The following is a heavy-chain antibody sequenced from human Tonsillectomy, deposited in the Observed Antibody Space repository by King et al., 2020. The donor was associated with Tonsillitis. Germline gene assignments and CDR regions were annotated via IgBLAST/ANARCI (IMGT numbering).Heavy chain of an antibody. J-gene: IGHJ3*02. Sequence: DVQLVESGGGLIQPGGSLRLSCAASGFTVSSKYMSWVRQAPGKGLEWVSVLYSGGDTYYADSVKGRFTISRDNSKNTMYLQMNSLRAEDTAVYYCARSMSFGRGWYGDAFDIWGQGTMVTVSS. V-gene: IGHV3-53*01. CDR2: LYSGGDT. D-gene: IGHD6-19*01. CDR3: ARSMSFGRGWYGDAFDI. CDR1: GFTVSSKY.